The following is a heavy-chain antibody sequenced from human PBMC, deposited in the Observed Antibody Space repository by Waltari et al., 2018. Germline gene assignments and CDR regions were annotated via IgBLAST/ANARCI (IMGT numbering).Heavy chain of an antibody. V-gene: IGHV7-4-1*02. CDR2: INTKSGNP. Sequence: QVQLVQSGSELKKPGASMDISCKASGYTFTTQAIHWVRQAPGQGLEWMEWINTKSGNPTYAHDFTGRFVFSVDTSVSPAYLEISSLEAEDTALYFCAKEGTGWPPYFPFWGQGTLVTVSS. J-gene: IGHJ1*01. CDR3: AKEGTGWPPYFPF. D-gene: IGHD7-27*01. CDR1: GYTFTTQA.